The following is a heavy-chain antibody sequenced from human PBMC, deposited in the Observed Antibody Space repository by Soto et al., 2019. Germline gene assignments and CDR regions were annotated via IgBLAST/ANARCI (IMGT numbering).Heavy chain of an antibody. CDR1: GDSISRNGYF. CDR2: IYYSGSS. J-gene: IGHJ6*02. CDR3: ARGTMLRGPGYYYAMDV. V-gene: IGHV4-31*03. D-gene: IGHD3-10*01. Sequence: SETLSLTCTVSGDSISRNGYFWTWIRQHPGKGLEWIGYIYYSGSSYYNPSLKSRVIISVDTSKNHFSLNLTAVTAADTAVYYCARGTMLRGPGYYYAMDVWGQGTTVTVSS.